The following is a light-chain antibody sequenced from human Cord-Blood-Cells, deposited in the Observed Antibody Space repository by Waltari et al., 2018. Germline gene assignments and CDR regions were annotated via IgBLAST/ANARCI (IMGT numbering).Light chain of an antibody. Sequence: QSVLTQPPSASGTPGQRVTISCSGSSSNIGRNYVSWYQQLTGTVPKLLIYRNNQRPSGDPDRFSGSKSGTSASLAISGLRSEDEADYYCAAWDDSLSGLYVFGTGTKVTVL. V-gene: IGLV1-47*01. CDR3: AAWDDSLSGLYV. CDR1: SSNIGRNY. CDR2: RNN. J-gene: IGLJ1*01.